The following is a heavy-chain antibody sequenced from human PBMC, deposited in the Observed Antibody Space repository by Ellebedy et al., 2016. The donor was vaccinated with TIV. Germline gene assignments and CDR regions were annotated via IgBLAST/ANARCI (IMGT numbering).Heavy chain of an antibody. CDR2: IDYSGST. D-gene: IGHD6-25*01. Sequence: MPSETLSLTCTVSGGSISPYYWSWIRQPPGKGLEWIGYIDYSGSTNYNPSLKSRVTISVDTSKNQFSLKLSSVTAADTAVYYCARDPSAHYFDYWGQGTLVTVSS. CDR3: ARDPSAHYFDY. V-gene: IGHV4-59*01. CDR1: GGSISPYY. J-gene: IGHJ4*02.